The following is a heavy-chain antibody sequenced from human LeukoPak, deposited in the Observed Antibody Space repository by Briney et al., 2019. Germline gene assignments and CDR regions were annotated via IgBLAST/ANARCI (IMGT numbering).Heavy chain of an antibody. CDR1: GFTFSRFG. J-gene: IGHJ5*02. CDR3: AKDVLGEDNWFDP. Sequence: PGGSLRLSCAASGFTFSRFGMHWVRQAPGKGLEWVTFINYDGSKEYYADSVKGRFTISRDYSKNTLYLQMNSLRAEDTAVYYCAKDVLGEDNWFDPWGQGTLVTVSS. V-gene: IGHV3-30*02. CDR2: INYDGSKE. D-gene: IGHD3-10*01.